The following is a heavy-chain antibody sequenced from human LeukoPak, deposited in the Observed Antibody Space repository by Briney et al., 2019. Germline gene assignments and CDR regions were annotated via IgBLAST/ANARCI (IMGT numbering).Heavy chain of an antibody. J-gene: IGHJ4*02. CDR2: IYYRGTS. D-gene: IGHD5-24*01. CDR3: ARDGKMATSYYFDS. Sequence: PSQTLSLTCTVSGGSISSGGYYWSWIRQHPGKGLEWIGYIYYRGTSNYNPSLKSRLTISVDASKNQFSLRLSSVTAADTAVYYCARDGKMATSYYFDSWGQGTLVTVSS. CDR1: GGSISSGGYY. V-gene: IGHV4-31*03.